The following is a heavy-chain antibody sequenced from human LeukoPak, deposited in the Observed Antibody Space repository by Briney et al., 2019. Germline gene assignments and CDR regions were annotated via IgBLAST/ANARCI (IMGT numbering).Heavy chain of an antibody. CDR2: IYYSGST. CDR1: GGSISSDY. D-gene: IGHD5-18*01. Sequence: PSETLSLTCTVSGGSISSDYWSWIWQPPGKGLEWIGYIYYSGSTNYNPSLKSRVTISIDTSKNQFSLNLSSVTAADTAVYYCARGPSGYRYGWGQGTLVTVSS. J-gene: IGHJ4*02. V-gene: IGHV4-59*01. CDR3: ARGPSGYRYG.